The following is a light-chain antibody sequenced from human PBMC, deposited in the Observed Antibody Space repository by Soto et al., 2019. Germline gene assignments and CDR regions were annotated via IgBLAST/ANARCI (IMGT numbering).Light chain of an antibody. CDR2: GAS. Sequence: EVVLTQSPGTLSLSPGERATLSRRASESVSSSYLAWYQQRPGQAPRLLIYGASSRATGIPDRFSGSGSGTDFSLTISRLDPEDFAVYYCQQYGSSPLTFGQGTKVEIK. CDR3: QQYGSSPLT. V-gene: IGKV3-20*01. J-gene: IGKJ1*01. CDR1: ESVSSSY.